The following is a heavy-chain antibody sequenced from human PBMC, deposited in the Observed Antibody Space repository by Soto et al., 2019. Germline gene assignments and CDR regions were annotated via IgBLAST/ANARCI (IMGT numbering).Heavy chain of an antibody. Sequence: SETLSLTCSVSGGSVDSVNHYWSWIRQPPGKGLEWIGYIYNGGHTFYNPSLKSRVKILVDKSRNQFSLRLSSVTAADTAVCFCATSEYSSLSINWFDPWGQGALVTVSS. J-gene: IGHJ5*02. D-gene: IGHD6-6*01. CDR3: ATSEYSSLSINWFDP. V-gene: IGHV4-30-4*01. CDR1: GGSVDSVNHY. CDR2: IYNGGHT.